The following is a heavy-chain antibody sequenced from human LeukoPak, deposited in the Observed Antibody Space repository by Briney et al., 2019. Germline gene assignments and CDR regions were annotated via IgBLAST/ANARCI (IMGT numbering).Heavy chain of an antibody. D-gene: IGHD2-2*01. V-gene: IGHV3-53*01. J-gene: IGHJ4*02. CDR2: IYSGGST. CDR3: ARSPSRVSAAIFDY. Sequence: GGSLRLSCAASGFTVSSNYMSWVRQAPGKGLEWVSVIYSGGSTYYSDSVKGRFTISRDNYKNTLYLQMNSLRAEDTAVYYCARSPSRVSAAIFDYWGEGTLVTVS. CDR1: GFTVSSNY.